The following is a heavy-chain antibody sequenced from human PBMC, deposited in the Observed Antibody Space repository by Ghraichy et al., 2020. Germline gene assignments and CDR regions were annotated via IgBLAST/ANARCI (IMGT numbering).Heavy chain of an antibody. CDR1: GFTFSSYA. J-gene: IGHJ4*02. Sequence: GGSLRLSCAASGFTFSSYAMSWVRQAPGKGLEWVSAISGSGGSTYYADSVKGRFTISRDNSKNTLYLQMNSLRAEDTAVYYCAKGDTMVRGVIPFDYWGPGTLVTVSS. D-gene: IGHD3-10*01. CDR2: ISGSGGST. V-gene: IGHV3-23*01. CDR3: AKGDTMVRGVIPFDY.